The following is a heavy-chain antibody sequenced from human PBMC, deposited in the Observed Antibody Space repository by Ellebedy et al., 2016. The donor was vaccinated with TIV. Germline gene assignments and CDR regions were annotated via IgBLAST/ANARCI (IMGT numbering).Heavy chain of an antibody. D-gene: IGHD6-19*01. V-gene: IGHV4-59*01. CDR1: GDSISSYY. CDR3: ARSGGWYTPYDY. Sequence: MPSETLSLTCTVSGDSISSYYWSWIRQPPGKGLEWIGYIYSSGSGEYNPSLKSRVTMSVDTSRGQFSLRLDSVTAADTAVYYCARSGGWYTPYDYWGQGTLVTVSS. CDR2: IYSSGSG. J-gene: IGHJ4*02.